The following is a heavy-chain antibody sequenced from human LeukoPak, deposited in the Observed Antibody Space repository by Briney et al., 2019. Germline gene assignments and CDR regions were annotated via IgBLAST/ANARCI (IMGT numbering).Heavy chain of an antibody. V-gene: IGHV4-59*08. J-gene: IGHJ4*02. D-gene: IGHD4-17*01. Sequence: SETLSLTCTVSGGSISTYYWSWIRQPPGKGLEWIGYIYYSGSTNYNPSLKSRVTISVDTSKNQFSLKLSSVTAADTAVYYCARKGEPTVTTWLDYWGGGTLVTVS. CDR1: GGSISTYY. CDR3: ARKGEPTVTTWLDY. CDR2: IYYSGST.